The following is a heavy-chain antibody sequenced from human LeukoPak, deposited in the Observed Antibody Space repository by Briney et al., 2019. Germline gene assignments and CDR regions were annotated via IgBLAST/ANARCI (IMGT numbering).Heavy chain of an antibody. CDR3: ARAPGSGYDWVIRFDY. J-gene: IGHJ4*02. CDR1: GYTFTGYY. D-gene: IGHD5-12*01. CDR2: INPNSGGT. Sequence: ASVKVSCKASGYTFTGYYMPWVRQAPGQGLEWMGWINPNSGGTNYAQKFQGRVTVTRDTSISTAYMELSRLRTDDTAVYYGARAPGSGYDWVIRFDYWGQGTLVTVSS. V-gene: IGHV1-2*02.